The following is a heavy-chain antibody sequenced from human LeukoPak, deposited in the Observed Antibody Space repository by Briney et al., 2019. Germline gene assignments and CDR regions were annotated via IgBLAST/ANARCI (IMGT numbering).Heavy chain of an antibody. CDR2: IYHSGST. D-gene: IGHD1-26*01. Sequence: SETLSLTCTVSGGSISSYYWSWIRQPPGKGLEWIGYIYHSGSTNYNPSLKSRVTISVDTSKNQFSLKLSSVTAADTAVYYCAREGSGSYYDYWGQGTLVTVSS. J-gene: IGHJ4*02. CDR1: GGSISSYY. CDR3: AREGSGSYYDY. V-gene: IGHV4-59*01.